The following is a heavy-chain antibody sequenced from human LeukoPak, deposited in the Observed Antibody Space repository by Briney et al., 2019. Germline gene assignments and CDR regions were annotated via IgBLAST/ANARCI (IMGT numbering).Heavy chain of an antibody. J-gene: IGHJ4*02. V-gene: IGHV1-2*02. Sequence: ASVKVSCKASGYTFTGYYMHWVRQAPGQGLEWMGWINPNSGGTNYAQKFQGRVTMTRDTSISTAYMELSRLRSDDTAVYYCARGYGDYVPFFDYWGQGTLVTVSS. CDR2: INPNSGGT. CDR3: ARGYGDYVPFFDY. CDR1: GYTFTGYY. D-gene: IGHD4-17*01.